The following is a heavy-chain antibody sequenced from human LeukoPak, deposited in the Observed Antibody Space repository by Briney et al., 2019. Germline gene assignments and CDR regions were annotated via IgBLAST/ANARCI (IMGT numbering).Heavy chain of an antibody. CDR1: GFTFSSYS. V-gene: IGHV3-21*04. D-gene: IGHD1-1*01. CDR2: ISGSGGTT. J-gene: IGHJ6*03. CDR3: AKGNAYSDYYMDV. Sequence: GGSLRLSCAASGFTFSSYSMNWVRQAPGKGLEWVSSISGSGGTTYYADSVKGRFTISRDNSKDSLYLQMNSLRTEDTALYYCAKGNAYSDYYMDVWGKGTTVTVSS.